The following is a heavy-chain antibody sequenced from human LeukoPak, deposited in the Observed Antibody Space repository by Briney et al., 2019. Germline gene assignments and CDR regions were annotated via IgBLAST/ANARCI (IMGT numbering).Heavy chain of an antibody. D-gene: IGHD4/OR15-4a*01. Sequence: GGSLRLSCAASGLTVSSNCMSWVRQAPGTGLEWVSFIYSGGDTYYADSVKGRFTISRDNSNKTVYLQMNSLRAEDTAVYYCAKEGRYGDYFDYWGQGTLVTVSS. CDR3: AKEGRYGDYFDY. CDR2: IYSGGDT. CDR1: GLTVSSNC. J-gene: IGHJ4*02. V-gene: IGHV3-53*05.